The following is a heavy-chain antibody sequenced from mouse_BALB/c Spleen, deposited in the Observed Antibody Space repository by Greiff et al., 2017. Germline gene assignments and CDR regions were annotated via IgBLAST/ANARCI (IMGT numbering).Heavy chain of an antibody. Sequence: EVKLMESGGGLVKPGGSLKLSCAASGFTFSDYYMYWVHQTPEKRLEWVATISDGGSYTYYPDSVKGRFTISRDNAKNNLYLQMSSLKSEDTAMYYCARENFDYWGQGTTLTVSS. CDR2: ISDGGSYT. CDR3: ARENFDY. V-gene: IGHV5-4*02. J-gene: IGHJ2*01. CDR1: GFTFSDYY.